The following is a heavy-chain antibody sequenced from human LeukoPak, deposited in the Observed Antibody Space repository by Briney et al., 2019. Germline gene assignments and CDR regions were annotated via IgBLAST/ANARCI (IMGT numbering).Heavy chain of an antibody. CDR2: INPNTGDT. D-gene: IGHD6-13*01. V-gene: IGHV1-2*04. CDR3: ARAGYSSSWRPYYFDF. CDR1: GYIFTGYY. J-gene: IGHJ4*02. Sequence: GASVKVSCKASGYIFTGYYIHWVRQAPGQGLEWMAWINPNTGDTKYAQNFQGWVTLTRDTSISTVYMELSSLKSDATAVYFCARAGYSSSWRPYYFDFWGQGTLVTVSS.